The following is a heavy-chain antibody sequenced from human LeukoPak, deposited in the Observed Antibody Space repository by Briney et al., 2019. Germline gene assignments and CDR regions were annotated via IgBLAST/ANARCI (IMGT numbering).Heavy chain of an antibody. J-gene: IGHJ5*02. V-gene: IGHV4-30-2*01. CDR1: GGSISSGGYS. Sequence: SEALYLTCAVSGGSISSGGYSWSWIRQPPGKGLEWIGYIYHSGSTYYNPSLKSRVTISVDRSKNQFSLKLSSVTAADTAVYYCAGSIAAAGTAGEDWFDPWGQGTLVTVSS. D-gene: IGHD6-13*01. CDR2: IYHSGST. CDR3: AGSIAAAGTAGEDWFDP.